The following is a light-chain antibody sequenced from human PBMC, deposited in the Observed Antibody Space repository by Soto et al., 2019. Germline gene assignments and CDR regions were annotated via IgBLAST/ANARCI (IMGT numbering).Light chain of an antibody. V-gene: IGLV1-47*01. J-gene: IGLJ2*01. Sequence: QSVLTQPPSASGTPGQRVTISCSGSSSNFGSNYVYWYQQFPGTVPQLLIYRNSERPSGVPDRFSGSKSGTSASLAISGLRSEDEADYYCAAWDDSLSGVVFGGGTKVTVL. CDR2: RNS. CDR3: AAWDDSLSGVV. CDR1: SSNFGSNY.